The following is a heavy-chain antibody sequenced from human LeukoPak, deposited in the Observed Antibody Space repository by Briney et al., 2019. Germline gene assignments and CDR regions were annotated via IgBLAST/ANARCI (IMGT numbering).Heavy chain of an antibody. CDR1: GFTFRSYS. CDR2: ISSSSSYI. J-gene: IGHJ3*02. CDR3: ARDNPYSESLAADDAFDI. Sequence: PGGSLRLSCAASGFTFRSYSMNWVRQAPGKGLEWVSSISSSSSYIYYADSVKGRFTISRDNAKNSLYLQMNSLRAEDTAIYYCARDNPYSESLAADDAFDIWGQGTMVTVSS. D-gene: IGHD1-26*01. V-gene: IGHV3-21*01.